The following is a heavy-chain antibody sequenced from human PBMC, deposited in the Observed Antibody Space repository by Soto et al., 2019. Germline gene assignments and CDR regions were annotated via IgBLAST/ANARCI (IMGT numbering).Heavy chain of an antibody. V-gene: IGHV5-10-1*01. J-gene: IGHJ3*02. CDR3: ARSSYYYDNNAQRKPNAFDI. CDR1: GYSFTSYW. CDR2: IDPSDSYT. Sequence: GESLKISCKGSGYSFTSYWISWVRQMPGKGLEWMGRIDPSDSYTNYSPSFQGHVTISADKSISTAYLQWSSLKASDTAMYYCARSSYYYDNNAQRKPNAFDIWGQGTMVSVSS. D-gene: IGHD3-22*01.